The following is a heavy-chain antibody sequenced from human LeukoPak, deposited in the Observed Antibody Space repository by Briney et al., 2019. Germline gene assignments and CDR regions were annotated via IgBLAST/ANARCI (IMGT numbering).Heavy chain of an antibody. V-gene: IGHV4-59*01. D-gene: IGHD2-2*01. CDR3: ARGYCSSTSCYVIGAPDAFDI. CDR1: GGSISSYY. CDR2: IYYSGST. J-gene: IGHJ3*02. Sequence: PSETLSLTCTVSGGSISSYYWSWIRQPPGKGLEWIGYIYYSGSTNYNPSLKSRVTISVDTSKNQFSLKLSSVTAADTAVYYCARGYCSSTSCYVIGAPDAFDIWGQGTTVTVSS.